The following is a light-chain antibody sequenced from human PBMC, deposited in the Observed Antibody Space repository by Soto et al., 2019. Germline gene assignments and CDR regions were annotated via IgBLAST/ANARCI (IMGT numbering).Light chain of an antibody. Sequence: EIVLTQSPATLSLSPGERATLSCRASQSVSSYLAWYQQNPGQAPRLLIYDASNRATGIPARFSGSGSGTDFTLAISSLAPDDFAVYYGEQRSDWPSTFGGGTKVQSK. CDR3: EQRSDWPST. CDR1: QSVSSY. CDR2: DAS. V-gene: IGKV3-11*01. J-gene: IGKJ4*01.